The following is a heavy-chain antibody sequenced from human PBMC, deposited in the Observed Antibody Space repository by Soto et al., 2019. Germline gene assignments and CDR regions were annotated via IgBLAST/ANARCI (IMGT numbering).Heavy chain of an antibody. CDR1: GYTFTSSG. Sequence: ASVKVSCKASGYTFTSSGISWVRQAPGQGLEWMGWISAYNGNTNYAQKLQGRVTMTTDTSTTTAYMELRNLRSDDTAVYYCERDGTTLYYFDYCGQGTLVTVSS. CDR2: ISAYNGNT. J-gene: IGHJ4*02. V-gene: IGHV1-18*01. CDR3: ERDGTTLYYFDY. D-gene: IGHD4-17*01.